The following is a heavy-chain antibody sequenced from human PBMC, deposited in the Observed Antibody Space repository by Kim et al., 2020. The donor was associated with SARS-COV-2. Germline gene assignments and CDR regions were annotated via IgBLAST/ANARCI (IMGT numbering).Heavy chain of an antibody. CDR3: ATGVVVVPAANHGFDP. CDR1: GYTLTGLS. J-gene: IGHJ5*02. Sequence: ASVKVSCKVSGYTLTGLSMHWVRQAPGQGLEWMGGFDPEDGETIYAQKFQGRVTMTEDTSTYTAYMELSSLRSEDTAVYYCATGVVVVPAANHGFDPWGQGTLVTVSS. CDR2: FDPEDGET. V-gene: IGHV1-24*01. D-gene: IGHD2-2*01.